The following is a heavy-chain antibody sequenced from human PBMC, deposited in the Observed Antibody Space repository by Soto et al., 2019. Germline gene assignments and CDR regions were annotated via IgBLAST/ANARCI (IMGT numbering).Heavy chain of an antibody. V-gene: IGHV4-4*02. CDR1: GDSISSSKW. CDR2: IDHNGVA. CDR3: ARMNRDYYYYGMDV. J-gene: IGHJ6*02. Sequence: SETLSLTCGVSGDSISSSKWWTWVRQTPGNGLEWIGKIDHNGVANYNPSLEGRVTISKDISKNQISLKVTSVTAADSAVYYCARMNRDYYYYGMDVWGQGAAVTVSS.